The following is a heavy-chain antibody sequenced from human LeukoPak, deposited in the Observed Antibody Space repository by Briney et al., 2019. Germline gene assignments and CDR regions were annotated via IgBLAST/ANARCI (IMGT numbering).Heavy chain of an antibody. CDR2: INPNSGGT. CDR1: GYTFTGYY. J-gene: IGHJ4*02. CDR3: VQARLYSSGWYYFDY. Sequence: ASVKVSCKASGYTFTGYYMHWVRPAPGQGLAWLGWINPNSGGTNYAQKFQGRVTMTRDTSISTAYMELSRLRSDDTAVYYCVQARLYSSGWYYFDYWGQGTLVTVSS. V-gene: IGHV1-2*02. D-gene: IGHD6-19*01.